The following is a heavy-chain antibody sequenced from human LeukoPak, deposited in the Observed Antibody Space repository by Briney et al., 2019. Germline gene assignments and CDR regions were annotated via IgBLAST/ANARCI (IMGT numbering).Heavy chain of an antibody. CDR2: INPSGGST. CDR1: GYTFTSYY. J-gene: IGHJ3*02. CDR3: ARDHPNWGEHDAFDI. Sequence: GASVKVSCKASGYTFTSYYMHWVRQAPGQGLEWMGIINPSGGSTSYAQKFQGRVTMTRDVSTSTVYMELSSLRSEDTAVYYCARDHPNWGEHDAFDIWGQGTMVTVSS. V-gene: IGHV1-46*01. D-gene: IGHD7-27*01.